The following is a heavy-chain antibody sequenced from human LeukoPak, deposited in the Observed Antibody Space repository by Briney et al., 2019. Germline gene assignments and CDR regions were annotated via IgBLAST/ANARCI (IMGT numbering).Heavy chain of an antibody. V-gene: IGHV1-46*01. CDR1: GYTFTSYY. D-gene: IGHD1-1*01. Sequence: EASVKVSCKASGYTFTSYYMHWVRQAPGQGLEWMGIINPSGGSTSYAQKFQGRVTMTRDMSTSTVYMELSSLRSEDTAVYYCARETTFERYIAIWGQGTMVTVSS. CDR3: ARETTFERYIAI. J-gene: IGHJ3*02. CDR2: INPSGGST.